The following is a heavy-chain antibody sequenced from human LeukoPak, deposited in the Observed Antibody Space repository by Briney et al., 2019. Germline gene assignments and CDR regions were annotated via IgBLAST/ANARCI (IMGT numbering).Heavy chain of an antibody. Sequence: GASLRLSCAASGFSFSSYAMSWVRQAPGKGLEWVSAISGSGGRTYYPDSVKGRFTISRDNSKNTLYLQMNSLRAEDTALYYCANPGFWHNPGIPFNSGGRGPRAPVSP. CDR2: ISGSGGRT. CDR3: ANPGFWHNPGIPFNS. D-gene: IGHD3-3*01. J-gene: IGHJ4*02. CDR1: GFSFSSYA. V-gene: IGHV3-23*01.